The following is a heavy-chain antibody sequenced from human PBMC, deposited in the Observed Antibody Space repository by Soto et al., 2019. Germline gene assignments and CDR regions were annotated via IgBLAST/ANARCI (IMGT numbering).Heavy chain of an antibody. CDR2: ISGSGGST. Sequence: GGSLSLSCAASGFTFSSYAMSWVRQAPGKGLEWVSAISGSGGSTYYADSVKGGFTISRDNSKNTLYLQMNSLRAEETAVYYCAKEVAGSYDFWSGYYGLNWFDPWGQGTLVTVSS. D-gene: IGHD3-3*01. J-gene: IGHJ5*02. V-gene: IGHV3-23*01. CDR3: AKEVAGSYDFWSGYYGLNWFDP. CDR1: GFTFSSYA.